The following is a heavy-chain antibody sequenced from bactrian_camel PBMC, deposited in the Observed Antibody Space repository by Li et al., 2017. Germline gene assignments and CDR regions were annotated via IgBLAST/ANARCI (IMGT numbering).Heavy chain of an antibody. CDR2: VYNGGGGGGTS. Sequence: HVQLVESGGGSVQAGGSLRLSCAASGMTFTYFCMGWFRRHPGNASESVAGVYNGGGGGGTSYYADSVKGRFAISYDKAKNTLHLQMNSLKTEDTAAYYCAAGQLVAPWRRGKQVPQSKYHYWGQGTQVTVS. V-gene: IGHV3S1*01. CDR3: AAGQLVAPWRRGKQVPQSKYHY. D-gene: IGHD7*01. CDR1: GMTFTYFC. J-gene: IGHJ4*01.